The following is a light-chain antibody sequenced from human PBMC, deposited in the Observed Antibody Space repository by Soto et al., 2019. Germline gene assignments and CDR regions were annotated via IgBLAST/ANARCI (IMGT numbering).Light chain of an antibody. CDR1: QSVYSY. J-gene: IGKJ1*01. CDR2: DAS. CDR3: QQRINLPVT. V-gene: IGKV3-11*01. Sequence: EIVLTQSPATLSLSPGERATLSCRASQSVYSYLAWYQQKPGQAPRLLFYDASNRATGIPARFSGSGSGTDFTLTITSLEPEDFAVYYCQQRINLPVTFGQGTKVEIK.